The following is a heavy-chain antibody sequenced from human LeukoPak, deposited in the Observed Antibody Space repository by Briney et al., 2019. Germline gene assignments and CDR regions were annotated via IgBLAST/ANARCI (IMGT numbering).Heavy chain of an antibody. J-gene: IGHJ4*02. CDR2: ISGGGDAT. V-gene: IGHV3-23*01. CDR3: ARDVRGGHFDF. Sequence: GGSLRLSCAASTFIFSDYAMTWVRQAPGKGLEWVSTISGGGDATYYAHSVKGRFAVSRDNSKKTLYLQLNSLRADDTAVYFCARDVRGGHFDFWGQGTLVTVSS. CDR1: TFIFSDYA. D-gene: IGHD3-16*01.